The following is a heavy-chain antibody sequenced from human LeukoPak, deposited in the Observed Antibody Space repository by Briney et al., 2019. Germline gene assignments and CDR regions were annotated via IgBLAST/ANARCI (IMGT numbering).Heavy chain of an antibody. J-gene: IGHJ4*02. D-gene: IGHD3-22*01. Sequence: GGSLRLSCAASGFTFSAYGMHWVRQAPGKGLEWVAVISFDGSSKDYAESVRGRFTVSRDNSKNTLYLQMNSLRVEDTAVYYCARAGQGYYYDSSGYRDYWGQGTLVTVSS. V-gene: IGHV3-30*03. CDR2: ISFDGSSK. CDR3: ARAGQGYYYDSSGYRDY. CDR1: GFTFSAYG.